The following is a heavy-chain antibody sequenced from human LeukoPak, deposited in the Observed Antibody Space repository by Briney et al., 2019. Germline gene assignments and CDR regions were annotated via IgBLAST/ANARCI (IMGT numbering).Heavy chain of an antibody. D-gene: IGHD5-18*01. V-gene: IGHV3-7*01. CDR3: ATEPPAGFSSGYAY. J-gene: IGHJ4*02. CDR1: GFTFSTYW. CDR2: INQDGSEK. Sequence: GGSLRLSCAASGFTFSTYWMNWVRQAPGKGLEWVANINQDGSEKYDVASVRGRFTISRDNAKNSLYLLMNNLRADDTAVYYCATEPPAGFSSGYAYWGQGTLVTVSS.